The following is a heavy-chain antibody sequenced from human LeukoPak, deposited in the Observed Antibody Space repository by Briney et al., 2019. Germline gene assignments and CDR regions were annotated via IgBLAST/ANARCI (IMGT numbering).Heavy chain of an antibody. D-gene: IGHD1-14*01. Sequence: GGSLRLSCAASGLTFYTYGMSWVRQAPGKGLEWVSGISGSGDTAYYADSVKGRFTISRDNSKNTLYLQMNSLRVEDTAVYYCAKGHSAHGTGFDCWGQGTLVAVSS. CDR3: AKGHSAHGTGFDC. V-gene: IGHV3-23*01. CDR2: ISGSGDTA. CDR1: GLTFYTYG. J-gene: IGHJ4*02.